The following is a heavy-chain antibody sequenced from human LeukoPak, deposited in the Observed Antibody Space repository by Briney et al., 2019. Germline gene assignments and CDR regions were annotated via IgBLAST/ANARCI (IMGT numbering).Heavy chain of an antibody. J-gene: IGHJ4*02. D-gene: IGHD3-10*01. CDR1: GFTFSSYA. CDR2: ISYDGSNK. CDR3: ARDRGHYFDY. Sequence: PGGSLRLSCVASGFTFSSYAMTWVRQAPGKGLEWVAVISYDGSNKYYADSVKGRFTISRDNSKNTLYLQMNSLRAEDTAVYYCARDRGHYFDYWGQGTLVPVSS. V-gene: IGHV3-30-3*01.